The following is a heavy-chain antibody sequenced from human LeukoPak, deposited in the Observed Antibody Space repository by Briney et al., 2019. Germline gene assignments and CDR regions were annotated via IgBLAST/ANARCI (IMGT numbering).Heavy chain of an antibody. V-gene: IGHV3-7*01. CDR2: IKQDGSEK. CDR1: GFAVSSNH. J-gene: IGHJ3*02. Sequence: GGSLRLSCAASGFAVSSNHMNWVRQAPGKGLEWVANIKQDGSEKYYVDSVKGRFTISTDNAKNSLYLQMNSLRAEDTAVYYCARDGWDCSSTRCYYGAFDIWGQGTMVTVSS. D-gene: IGHD2-2*01. CDR3: ARDGWDCSSTRCYYGAFDI.